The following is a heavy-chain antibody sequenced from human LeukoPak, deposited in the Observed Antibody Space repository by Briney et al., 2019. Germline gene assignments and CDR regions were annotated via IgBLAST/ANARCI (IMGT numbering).Heavy chain of an antibody. CDR1: GFNFSYYA. V-gene: IGHV3-33*01. J-gene: IGHJ4*02. CDR3: ARGDGGIDY. CDR2: IWFDGSNE. Sequence: GGSLRLSCTASGFNFSYYAMHWVRQAPVKGLAWVALIWFDGSNEYYEDSVKGRFTISRDNSKDTVFLQMNSLTVDDTAVYFCARGDGGIDYWGQGTLVTVSS. D-gene: IGHD2-21*02.